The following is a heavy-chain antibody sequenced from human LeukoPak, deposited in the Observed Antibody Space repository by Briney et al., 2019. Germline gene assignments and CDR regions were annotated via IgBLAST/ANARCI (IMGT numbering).Heavy chain of an antibody. J-gene: IGHJ4*02. CDR3: ARARITMVRGVIILRGVLFDS. CDR1: GGSFSGYY. D-gene: IGHD3-10*01. V-gene: IGHV4-34*01. CDR2: INHSGST. Sequence: SETLSLTCAVYGGSFSGYYWREIRQPPGKGLEWIGEINHSGSTNYNPSLKSRVTISVDTSKNQFSLKLSSVTAADTAIYYCARARITMVRGVIILRGVLFDSWGQGTLVTVSS.